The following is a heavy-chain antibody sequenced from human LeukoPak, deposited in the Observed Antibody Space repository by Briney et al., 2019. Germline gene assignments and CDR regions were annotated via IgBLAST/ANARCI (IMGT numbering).Heavy chain of an antibody. D-gene: IGHD5-12*01. CDR2: IKQDGSEK. Sequence: PGGSLRLSCAASGFTFSSYWMSWVRQAPGKGREWVANIKQDGSEKNYVDSVKGRFTISRDNAKNSLYLQMNSLKTEDTAVYYCTRDFSQFGWLRLDYWGQGTLVTVSS. V-gene: IGHV3-7*03. J-gene: IGHJ4*02. CDR1: GFTFSSYW. CDR3: TRDFSQFGWLRLDY.